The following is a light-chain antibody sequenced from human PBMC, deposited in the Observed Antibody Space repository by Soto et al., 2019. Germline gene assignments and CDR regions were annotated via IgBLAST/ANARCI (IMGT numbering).Light chain of an antibody. Sequence: QSVLTQPPSVSEAPRQRVTISCSGRRSNIGNNAVNWYQQVPGKAPKLLVYYDDLVPSGVSDRFSGSKSGTSASLTISGLQSEDEADYYCAAWDDSLNGPVFGGGTKLTVL. CDR3: AAWDDSLNGPV. CDR2: YDD. CDR1: RSNIGNNA. J-gene: IGLJ3*02. V-gene: IGLV1-36*01.